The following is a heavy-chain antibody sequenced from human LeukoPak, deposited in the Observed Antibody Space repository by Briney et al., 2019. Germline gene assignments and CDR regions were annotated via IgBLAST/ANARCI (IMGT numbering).Heavy chain of an antibody. D-gene: IGHD3-22*01. Sequence: GGSLRLSCAASGFTFSSYAMHWVRQAPGKGLEWVAVISYDGSNKYYADSVKGRFTISRDNSKNTLYLQMNSLRAEDTAVYYCARPLRVVITPSHAFDIWGQGTMVTVSS. J-gene: IGHJ3*02. V-gene: IGHV3-30*04. CDR1: GFTFSSYA. CDR3: ARPLRVVITPSHAFDI. CDR2: ISYDGSNK.